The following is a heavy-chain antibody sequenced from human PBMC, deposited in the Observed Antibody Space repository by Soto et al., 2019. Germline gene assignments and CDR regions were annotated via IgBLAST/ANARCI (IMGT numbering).Heavy chain of an antibody. D-gene: IGHD6-19*01. CDR2: ISGSGGST. CDR1: GFTFSSYA. V-gene: IGHV3-23*01. J-gene: IGHJ4*02. CDR3: AKSFRASSGWYFDY. Sequence: GGSLRLSCSASGFTFSSYAMSWVRQAPGKGLEWVSAISGSGGSTYYADSVKGRFTISRDNSKNTLYLQMNSLRAEDTAVYYCAKSFRASSGWYFDYWGQGTLVTVSS.